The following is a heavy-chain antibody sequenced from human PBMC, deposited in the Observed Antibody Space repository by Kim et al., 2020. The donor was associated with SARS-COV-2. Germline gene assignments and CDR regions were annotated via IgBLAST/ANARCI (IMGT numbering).Heavy chain of an antibody. Sequence: SGKGRFTLSRDNSKNTLYQQMNSLRAEDTAVYYCAERGYCSSTSCPGYWGQGTLVTVSS. CDR3: AERGYCSSTSCPGY. V-gene: IGHV3-23*01. D-gene: IGHD2-2*01. J-gene: IGHJ4*02.